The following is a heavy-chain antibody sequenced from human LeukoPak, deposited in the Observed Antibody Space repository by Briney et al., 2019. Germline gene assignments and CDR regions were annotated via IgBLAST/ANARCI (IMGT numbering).Heavy chain of an antibody. J-gene: IGHJ4*02. Sequence: GGSLRLSCTASGFTFSNHGMDWVRQVPGKGLEWVSGISPSGDITYYADSVKGRFTISRDNSKNTLYLEMISLTAEDTAVYYCAKDDAWLRFGEWSQGTLVTVSS. CDR3: AKDDAWLRFGE. V-gene: IGHV3-23*01. D-gene: IGHD3-10*01. CDR1: GFTFSNHG. CDR2: ISPSGDIT.